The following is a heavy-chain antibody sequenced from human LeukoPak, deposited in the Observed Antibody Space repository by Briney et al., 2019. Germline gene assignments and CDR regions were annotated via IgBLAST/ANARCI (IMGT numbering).Heavy chain of an antibody. V-gene: IGHV4-61*02. CDR1: GGSISSGSYY. D-gene: IGHD1-14*01. CDR3: ASNVEPYYYFDY. CDR2: IYTSGST. J-gene: IGHJ4*02. Sequence: SETLSLTCTVSGGSISSGSYYWSWIRQPAGKGLEWIGRIYTSGSTHYNPSLKSRVTISVDTSKNQFSLKLSSVTAADTAVYYCASNVEPYYYFDYWGQGTLVTVSS.